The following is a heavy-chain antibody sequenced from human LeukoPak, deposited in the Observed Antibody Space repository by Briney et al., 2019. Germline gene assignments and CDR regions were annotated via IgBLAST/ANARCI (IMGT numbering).Heavy chain of an antibody. J-gene: IGHJ4*02. CDR2: ISAYNGNT. CDR3: ERTSPHGPPFDY. V-gene: IGHV1-18*01. CDR1: GYTFTSYG. Sequence: ASVKVSCKASGYTFTSYGISWVRQAPGQGLEWMGWISAYNGNTNYAQKLQGRVTMTTDTSTSTAYMELRSLRSDDTAVYYCERTSPHGPPFDYWGQGTLVTVSS.